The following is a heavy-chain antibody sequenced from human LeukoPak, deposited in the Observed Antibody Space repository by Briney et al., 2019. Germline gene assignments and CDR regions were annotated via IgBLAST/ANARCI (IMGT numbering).Heavy chain of an antibody. J-gene: IGHJ5*02. CDR1: GGSISSRSYY. D-gene: IGHD2-2*01. Sequence: PSETLSLTCTVSGGSISSRSYYWGWIRQPPGKGLEWIGSIYYSGSTYYNPSLKSRVTISVDTSKNQFSLKLSSVTAADTAVYYCARHRRLGYCSSTSCSNNWFDPWGQGTLVTVSS. CDR2: IYYSGST. CDR3: ARHRRLGYCSSTSCSNNWFDP. V-gene: IGHV4-39*01.